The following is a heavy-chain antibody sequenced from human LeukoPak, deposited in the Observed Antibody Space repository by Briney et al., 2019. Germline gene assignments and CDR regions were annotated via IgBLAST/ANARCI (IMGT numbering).Heavy chain of an antibody. Sequence: PSETLSPTCTVSGGSISSYYWSWIRQPPGKGLEWIGYIYTSGSTNYNPSLKSRVTISVDTSKNQFSLKLSSVTAADTAVYYCARKGDIVVVPGWFDPWGQGTLVTVSS. D-gene: IGHD2-2*01. CDR3: ARKGDIVVVPGWFDP. V-gene: IGHV4-4*09. CDR1: GGSISSYY. CDR2: IYTSGST. J-gene: IGHJ5*02.